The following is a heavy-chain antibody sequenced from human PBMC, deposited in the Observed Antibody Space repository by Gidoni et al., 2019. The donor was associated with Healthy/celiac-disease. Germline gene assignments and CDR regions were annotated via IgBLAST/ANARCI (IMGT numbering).Heavy chain of an antibody. CDR1: GFTFSSYG. CDR3: AKDKRHYYDSSGYQY. Sequence: QVQLVESGGGVVQPGRSLRLSCAASGFTFSSYGMHWVRQAPGKGLEGVAVISYDGSNKYYADSVKGRFTISRDNSKNTLYLQMNSLRAEDTAVYYCAKDKRHYYDSSGYQYWGQGTLVTVSS. D-gene: IGHD3-22*01. V-gene: IGHV3-30*18. CDR2: ISYDGSNK. J-gene: IGHJ4*02.